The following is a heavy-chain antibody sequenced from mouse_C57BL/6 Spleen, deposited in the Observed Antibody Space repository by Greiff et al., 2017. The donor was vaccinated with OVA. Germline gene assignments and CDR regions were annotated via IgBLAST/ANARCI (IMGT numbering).Heavy chain of an antibody. Sequence: QVQLQQSGPGLVAPSQSLSITCTVSGFSLTSYGVHWVRQPPGKGLEWLVVIWSDGSTTYNSALKSRLSISKDNSKSQVFLKMNSLQTDDTAMYYCARHAPYDGYYGAFFDYWGQGTTLTVSS. CDR2: IWSDGST. CDR1: GFSLTSYG. J-gene: IGHJ2*01. D-gene: IGHD2-3*01. CDR3: ARHAPYDGYYGAFFDY. V-gene: IGHV2-6-1*01.